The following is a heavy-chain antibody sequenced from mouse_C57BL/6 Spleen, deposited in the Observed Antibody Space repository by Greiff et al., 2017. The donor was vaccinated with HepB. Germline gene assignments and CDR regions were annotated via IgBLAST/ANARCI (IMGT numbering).Heavy chain of an antibody. CDR1: GYTFTSYW. D-gene: IGHD1-1*02. Sequence: QVQLQQPGAELVKPGASVKLSCKASGYTFTSYWMHWVKQRPGQGLEWIGMIHPNSGSTNYNEKFKSEATLTVDKSSSTAYMQLSSLTSEDSAVYYCARGGYSFDYWGQGTTLTVSS. CDR2: IHPNSGST. V-gene: IGHV1-64*01. CDR3: ARGGYSFDY. J-gene: IGHJ2*01.